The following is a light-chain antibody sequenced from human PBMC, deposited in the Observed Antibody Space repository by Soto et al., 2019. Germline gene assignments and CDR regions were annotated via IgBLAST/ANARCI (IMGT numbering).Light chain of an antibody. CDR3: QLWDSSSDHPI. Sequence: SYELTQPPSMSVAPGQTARITCGGNNVGGNTVHWYQQKSGQAPVLVIYYNTDRPSGIPERFSGSNSGNTATLTISWVEAGDEADYYCQLWDSSSDHPIFGGGTQLTVL. CDR2: YNT. J-gene: IGLJ2*01. CDR1: NVGGNT. V-gene: IGLV3-21*04.